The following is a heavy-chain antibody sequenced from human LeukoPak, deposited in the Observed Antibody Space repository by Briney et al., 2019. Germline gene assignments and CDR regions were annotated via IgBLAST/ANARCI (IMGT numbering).Heavy chain of an antibody. Sequence: SETLSLTCTVSGGSISSSSYYWGWIRQPPGKGLEWIGSIYYSGSTYYNPSLKSRVTISVDTSKNQFSLKLSSVTAADTAVYCCASTKPRLWATSLDYWGQGTLVTVSS. CDR3: ASTKPRLWATSLDY. CDR2: IYYSGST. V-gene: IGHV4-39*01. D-gene: IGHD3-16*01. J-gene: IGHJ4*02. CDR1: GGSISSSSYY.